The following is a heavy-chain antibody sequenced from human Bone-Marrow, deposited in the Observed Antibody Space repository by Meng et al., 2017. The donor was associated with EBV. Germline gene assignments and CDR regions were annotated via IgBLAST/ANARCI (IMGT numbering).Heavy chain of an antibody. J-gene: IGHJ1*01. Sequence: QVQLQESGPGLVKPSGTLSLTCAVSGGSISSTDWWTWVRQPPRKGLEWIGEIYHSGSTNYNPSLKSRVTISIDKSKNQFSLKLNSVTAADTAVYYCARGRGGDFLGYFHHWGQGTLVTVSS. CDR1: GGSISSTDW. D-gene: IGHD2-21*02. V-gene: IGHV4-4*02. CDR3: ARGRGGDFLGYFHH. CDR2: IYHSGST.